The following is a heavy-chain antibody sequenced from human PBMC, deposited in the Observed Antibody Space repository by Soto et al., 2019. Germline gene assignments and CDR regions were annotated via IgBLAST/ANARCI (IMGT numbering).Heavy chain of an antibody. J-gene: IGHJ4*02. D-gene: IGHD2-21*02. CDR2: IYYSGST. CDR3: ARSLGCGGDCYPFFDY. CDR1: GVSISSSSYY. Sequence: SETLSLTCTVSGVSISSSSYYWGWIRQPPGKGLEWIGSIYYSGSTYYNPSLKSRVTISVDTSKNQFSLKLSSVTAADTAVYYCARSLGCGGDCYPFFDYWGQGTLVTVSS. V-gene: IGHV4-39*01.